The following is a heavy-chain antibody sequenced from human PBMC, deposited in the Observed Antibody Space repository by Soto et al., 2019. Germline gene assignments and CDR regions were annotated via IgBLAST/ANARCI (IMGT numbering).Heavy chain of an antibody. CDR1: GGSIRSSNW. CDR3: ARLITGTTPFFDY. V-gene: IGHV4-4*02. J-gene: IGHJ4*02. CDR2: IYHSGST. Sequence: ASETLSLTCAVSGGSIRSSNWWGWVRQPPGKGLEWIGEIYHSGSTNYNPSLKSRVTISVDKSKNQFSLKLSSVTAADTAVYYCARLITGTTPFFDYSGEGTLVTVSS. D-gene: IGHD1-7*01.